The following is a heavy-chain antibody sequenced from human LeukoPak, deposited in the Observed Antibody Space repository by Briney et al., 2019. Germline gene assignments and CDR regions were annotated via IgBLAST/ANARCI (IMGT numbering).Heavy chain of an antibody. CDR1: GFTFSSYS. Sequence: GGSLRLSCAASGFTFSSYSMNWVRQAPGKGLEWVSRINSDGSSTSYADSVRGRFSISRDNAKNTLYLQMNSLRAEDTAVYYCARGLSGYASSLGYWGQGTLVTVSA. J-gene: IGHJ4*02. CDR2: INSDGSST. CDR3: ARGLSGYASSLGY. V-gene: IGHV3-74*01. D-gene: IGHD6-6*01.